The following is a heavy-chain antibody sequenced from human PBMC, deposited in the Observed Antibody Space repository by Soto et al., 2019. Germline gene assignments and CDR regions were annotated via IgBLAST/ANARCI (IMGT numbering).Heavy chain of an antibody. D-gene: IGHD1-1*01. V-gene: IGHV4-59*01. J-gene: IGHJ6*02. CDR3: ARDGASEHNWNDAYYYYGMDV. CDR2: IYYSGST. Sequence: SETLSLTCTVSGGSISSYCWSWIRQPPGKGLEWIGYIYYSGSTNYNPSLKSRVTISIDTSKNQFSLKLNSVTAADTAVYYCARDGASEHNWNDAYYYYGMDVWGQGTTVTSP. CDR1: GGSISSYC.